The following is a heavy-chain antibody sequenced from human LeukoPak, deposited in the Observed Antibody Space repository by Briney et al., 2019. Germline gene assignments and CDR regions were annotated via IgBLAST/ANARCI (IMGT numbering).Heavy chain of an antibody. CDR3: ASYDGGSYFEGEQDDY. CDR1: GFTFSSYE. Sequence: GGSLRLSCAASGFTFSSYEMNWVRQAPGKGLEWVSYISSSGSTIYYADSVKGRFTISRDNAKNSLYPQMNSLRAEDTAVYYCASYDGGSYFEGEQDDYWGQGTLVTVSS. J-gene: IGHJ4*02. CDR2: ISSSGSTI. V-gene: IGHV3-48*03. D-gene: IGHD1-26*01.